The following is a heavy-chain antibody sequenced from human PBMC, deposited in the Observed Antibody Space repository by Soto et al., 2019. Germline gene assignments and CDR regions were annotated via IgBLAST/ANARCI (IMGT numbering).Heavy chain of an antibody. D-gene: IGHD3-22*01. J-gene: IGHJ4*02. Sequence: SVKVSCKASGGTFSSYAISWVRQAPGQGLEWMGGIIPIFGTANYAQKFQGRVTITADESTSTAYMELSSLRSEDTAVYYCARDGSPYYYDSSGYSYWGQGTLVTVSS. CDR2: IIPIFGTA. V-gene: IGHV1-69*13. CDR1: GGTFSSYA. CDR3: ARDGSPYYYDSSGYSY.